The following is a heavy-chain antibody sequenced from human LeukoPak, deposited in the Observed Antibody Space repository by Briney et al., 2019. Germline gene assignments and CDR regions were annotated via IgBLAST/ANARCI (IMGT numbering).Heavy chain of an antibody. CDR3: ARLLTTVVPATDAFDI. Sequence: SETLSLTCTVSGGSISSSSYYWGWVRQPPGKGLEWIGSIYYSGSTYYNPSLKSRVTISVDTSKNQFSLKLSSVTAADTAVYYCARLLTTVVPATDAFDIWGQGTMVTVSS. J-gene: IGHJ3*02. CDR1: GGSISSSSYY. D-gene: IGHD4-23*01. CDR2: IYYSGST. V-gene: IGHV4-39*01.